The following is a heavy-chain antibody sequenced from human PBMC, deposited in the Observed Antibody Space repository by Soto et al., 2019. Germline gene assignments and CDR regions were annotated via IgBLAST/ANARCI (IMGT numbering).Heavy chain of an antibody. J-gene: IGHJ5*02. CDR3: ARISGSGHLGWFDP. V-gene: IGHV3-33*01. CDR2: IWYDGSYR. D-gene: IGHD3-10*01. Sequence: QVQLVQSGGGVVQSGRSLRLSCISSGFTFNTYGMFWARQGPGTGLEWVAGIWYDGSYRYYVDSVKGRFTVSRDNSKNTVYLEMNNLRGDDTAVYYCARISGSGHLGWFDPWGQGSLVTVSS. CDR1: GFTFNTYG.